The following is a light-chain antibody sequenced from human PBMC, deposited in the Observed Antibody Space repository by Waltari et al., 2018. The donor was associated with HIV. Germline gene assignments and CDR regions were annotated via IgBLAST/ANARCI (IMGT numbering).Light chain of an antibody. CDR3: QSYDRRLMWV. V-gene: IGLV1-40*01. J-gene: IGLJ2*01. CDR2: QNS. Sequence: HSLLTQPPSVSGAPGQRVTISCTGSSSNIGAGYDVHWYQKYPGTAPKLLIFQNSQRPSGVPDRFSGSKSVTSASLVITGLQAEDEADYYCQSYDRRLMWVFGGGTSLTV. CDR1: SSNIGAGYD.